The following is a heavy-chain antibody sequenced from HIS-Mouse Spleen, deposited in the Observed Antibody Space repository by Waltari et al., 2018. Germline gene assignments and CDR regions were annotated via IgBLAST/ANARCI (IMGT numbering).Heavy chain of an antibody. J-gene: IGHJ3*02. CDR1: GCTVSTAS. CDR2: ISSSSSYI. V-gene: IGHV3-21*01. D-gene: IGHD7-27*01. Sequence: EVQLVQSGGGLVKPGGSLRIACVASGCTVSTASMNWVRQAPGKGLEWVSSISSSSSYIYYADSVEGRFTISRDNAKNSLYLQMNSLRAEDTAVYYCARRLLTGDAFDIWGQGTMVTVSS. CDR3: ARRLLTGDAFDI.